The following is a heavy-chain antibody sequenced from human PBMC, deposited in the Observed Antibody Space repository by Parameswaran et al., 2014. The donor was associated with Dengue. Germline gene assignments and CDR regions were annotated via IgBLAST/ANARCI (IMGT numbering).Heavy chain of an antibody. CDR2: IKSKTDGGKT. CDR3: TTDPSAYYGDSDAFDI. V-gene: IGHV3-15*01. D-gene: IGHD4-17*01. Sequence: VRQAPGKGLEWVGRIKSKTDGGKTDYAAPVKGRFTISRDDSKNTLYLQMNSLKTEDTAVYYCTTDPSAYYGDSDAFDIWGQGTMVTVSS. J-gene: IGHJ3*02.